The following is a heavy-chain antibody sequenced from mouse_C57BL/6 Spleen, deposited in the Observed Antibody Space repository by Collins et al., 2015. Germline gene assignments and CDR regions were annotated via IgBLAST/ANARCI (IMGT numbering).Heavy chain of an antibody. CDR2: INPNNGGT. V-gene: IGHV1-18*01. Sequence: EVQLQQSGPELVKPGASVKIPCKASGYKFTDYNMDWVKQSHGKSLEWIGDINPNNGGTSYNQKFKGKATLTVDKSSSTAYMELRSLTSEDSAVYYCARLAFDYWGQGTTLTVSS. CDR1: GYKFTDYN. CDR3: ARLAFDY. J-gene: IGHJ2*01.